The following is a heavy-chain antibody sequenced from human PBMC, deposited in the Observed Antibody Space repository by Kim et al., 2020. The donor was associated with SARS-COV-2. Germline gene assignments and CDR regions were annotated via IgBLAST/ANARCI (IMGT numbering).Heavy chain of an antibody. CDR1: GDSVSSNSAA. V-gene: IGHV6-1*01. Sequence: SQTLSLTCAISGDSVSSNSAAWNWIRQSPSRGLEWLGRTYYMSKWYNNCALSVKSRIPISPDTSTNQFSLQLKSVTPEDTAVYYCARDRVGGFDYWGQGTLVTVSS. CDR3: ARDRVGGFDY. CDR2: TYYMSKWYN. J-gene: IGHJ4*02. D-gene: IGHD3-3*01.